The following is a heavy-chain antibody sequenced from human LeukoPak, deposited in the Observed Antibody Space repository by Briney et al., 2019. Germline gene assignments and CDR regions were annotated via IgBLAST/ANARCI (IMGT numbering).Heavy chain of an antibody. V-gene: IGHV4-61*02. CDR3: ARGSGWYPLAYYYYMDV. CDR1: GGSISSGSYY. D-gene: IGHD6-19*01. CDR2: IYTSGST. J-gene: IGHJ6*03. Sequence: SETLSLTCTVSGGSISSGSYYWSWIRQPAGKGLEWIGRIYTSGSTNYNPSLKSRVTISVYTSKNQFSLKLSSVTAADTAVYYCARGSGWYPLAYYYYMDVWGKGTTVTISS.